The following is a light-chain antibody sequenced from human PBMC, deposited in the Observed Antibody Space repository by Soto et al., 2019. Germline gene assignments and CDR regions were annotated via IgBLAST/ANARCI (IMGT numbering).Light chain of an antibody. CDR2: AAS. V-gene: IGKV1-27*01. Sequence: DIQMTQSPSSLSASVGDRVTITCRASQGMSNYLAWYQQKPGKVPKLLIYAASTLQSGVPSRFSGSGSGTDFNLTSSSLQPEDVANYYCQKYNRAPFTFGPGTKVDIK. J-gene: IGKJ3*01. CDR1: QGMSNY. CDR3: QKYNRAPFT.